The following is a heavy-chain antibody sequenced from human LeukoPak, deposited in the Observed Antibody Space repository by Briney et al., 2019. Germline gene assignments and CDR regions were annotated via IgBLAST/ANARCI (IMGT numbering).Heavy chain of an antibody. J-gene: IGHJ4*02. CDR2: IYYSGST. CDR3: ARGSDHRSVDY. CDR1: GGSISSSNW. Sequence: SETLSLTCAVSGGSISSSNWWSWVRQPPGKGLEWIGYIYYSGSTYYNPSLKSRVTISVDASKNQFSLKLSSVTAADTAVYYCARGSDHRSVDYWGQGTLVTVSS. V-gene: IGHV4-4*02.